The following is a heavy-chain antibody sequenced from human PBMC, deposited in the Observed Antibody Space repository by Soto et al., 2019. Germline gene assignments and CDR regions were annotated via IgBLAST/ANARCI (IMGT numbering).Heavy chain of an antibody. D-gene: IGHD2-15*01. Sequence: GGSLRLSCAASGFTFSSYWMSWVRQAPGKGLEWVANIKQDGSEKYYVDSVKGRFTISRDNAKNSLYLQMNSLRAEDTAVYYCARDQTSVCSGGSCYSGLFYFDYWGQGTLVTGSS. CDR1: GFTFSSYW. CDR2: IKQDGSEK. J-gene: IGHJ4*02. CDR3: ARDQTSVCSGGSCYSGLFYFDY. V-gene: IGHV3-7*01.